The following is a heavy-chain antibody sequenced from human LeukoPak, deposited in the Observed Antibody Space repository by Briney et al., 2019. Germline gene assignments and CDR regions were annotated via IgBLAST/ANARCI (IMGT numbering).Heavy chain of an antibody. CDR2: IKQDGSEK. J-gene: IGHJ6*03. V-gene: IGHV3-7*01. Sequence: GGSLRLSCAASGFTFSSYWMSWVRQAPGKGLEWVANIKQDGSEKYYVDSVKGRFTISRDNAKNSLYLQMNSLRAEDTAVYYCARGIAAAGTYYYYYYYMDVWGKGTTVTVSS. CDR3: ARGIAAAGTYYYYYYYMDV. CDR1: GFTFSSYW. D-gene: IGHD6-13*01.